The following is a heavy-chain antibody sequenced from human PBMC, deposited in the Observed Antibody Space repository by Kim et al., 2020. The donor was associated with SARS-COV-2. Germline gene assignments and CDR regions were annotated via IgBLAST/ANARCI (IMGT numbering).Heavy chain of an antibody. V-gene: IGHV3-7*01. CDR1: GFTFTSYW. CDR2: IKQDGNEK. D-gene: IGHD6-13*01. CDR3: ARALLGAAAH. J-gene: IGHJ4*02. Sequence: GGSLRLSCVASGFTFTSYWMSWARQAPGKGLEWVASIKQDGNEKYYVDSVKGRFTISRDNAKNSLYLQMDSLRADDTAVYYCARALLGAAAHWGQGTLVT.